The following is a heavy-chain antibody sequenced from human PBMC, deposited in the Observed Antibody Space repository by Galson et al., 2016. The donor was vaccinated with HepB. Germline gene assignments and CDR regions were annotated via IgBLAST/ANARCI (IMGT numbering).Heavy chain of an antibody. CDR2: IWYDESEK. V-gene: IGHV3-33*06. Sequence: SLRLSCAVSGFRLSDYGMHWVRQTPDKGLEWLSVIWYDESEKYYADSVKGRFTISRDNSKNTLYLQMHSLRVEDTGMYYCAKDLEVRMATKYYFEYWGLGTLVTV. CDR3: AKDLEVRMATKYYFEY. CDR1: GFRLSDYG. D-gene: IGHD5-24*01. J-gene: IGHJ4*02.